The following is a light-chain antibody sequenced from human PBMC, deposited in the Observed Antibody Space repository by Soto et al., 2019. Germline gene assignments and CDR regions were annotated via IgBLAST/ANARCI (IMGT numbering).Light chain of an antibody. CDR2: GNS. CDR3: QSYDSSLSGWV. Sequence: QSVLTQPPSVSGAPGQRVTISCTGSSSNIGAGYDVHWYQQLPGTAPKLTIYGNSNRPSGVPDRFSGSKSGTSASLAITGLQAEDEADYYCQSYDSSLSGWVFGGGTQLTVL. CDR1: SSNIGAGYD. J-gene: IGLJ3*02. V-gene: IGLV1-40*01.